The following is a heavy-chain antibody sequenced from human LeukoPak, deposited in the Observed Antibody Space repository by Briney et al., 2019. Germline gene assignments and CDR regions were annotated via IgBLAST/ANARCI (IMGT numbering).Heavy chain of an antibody. CDR3: AREGRTDAFDI. D-gene: IGHD1-14*01. CDR1: GFTFSSYS. V-gene: IGHV3-21*01. Sequence: GGSLRLSCAASGFTFSSYSMNWVRQAPGKGLEWVSSISSSSSYIYYADSVKGRFTISRDNAKNSLYLQMNSLRAEDTAAYYCAREGRTDAFDIWGQGTMVTVSS. CDR2: ISSSSSYI. J-gene: IGHJ3*02.